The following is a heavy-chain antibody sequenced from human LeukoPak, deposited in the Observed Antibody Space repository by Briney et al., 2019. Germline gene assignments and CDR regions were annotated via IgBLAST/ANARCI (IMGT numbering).Heavy chain of an antibody. D-gene: IGHD1-26*01. Sequence: ASVKVSCKVSGYTLTELSMHWVRQAPGKGLEWMGGFDPEDGETIYVQKFQGRVTMTEDTSTDTAYMELSSLRSEDTAVYYCATEKPSWGSGSYMPRYYFDYWGQGTLVTVSS. CDR3: ATEKPSWGSGSYMPRYYFDY. V-gene: IGHV1-24*01. CDR1: GYTLTELS. J-gene: IGHJ4*02. CDR2: FDPEDGET.